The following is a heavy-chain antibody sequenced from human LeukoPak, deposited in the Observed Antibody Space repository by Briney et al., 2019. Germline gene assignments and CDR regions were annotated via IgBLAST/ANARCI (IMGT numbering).Heavy chain of an antibody. D-gene: IGHD3-3*01. V-gene: IGHV3-33*06. Sequence: GGSLRLSCAASGFTFNTHGIHWVRQAPGKGLEWVAAIWFDGSVKHYSDAVKGRFTISRDNSLDTPYLQMNSLRVEDTAMYYCAKDTAIQFLEPAFWGQGTLVTVSS. CDR2: IWFDGSVK. CDR3: AKDTAIQFLEPAF. CDR1: GFTFNTHG. J-gene: IGHJ4*02.